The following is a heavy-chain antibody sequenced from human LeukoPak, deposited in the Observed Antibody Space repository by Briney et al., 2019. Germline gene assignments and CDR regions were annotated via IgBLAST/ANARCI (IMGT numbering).Heavy chain of an antibody. D-gene: IGHD3-3*01. J-gene: IGHJ4*02. Sequence: GSLRLSCVASGFTFSIYEMNWVRQAPGEGLEWIGEVHLDGRTNYNPSLKSRLIMSVDLPENHISLKLTSVTAADTAVYYCAREGGFYRPLDYSGQGTLVTVSS. V-gene: IGHV4-4*02. CDR1: GFTFSIYEM. CDR3: AREGGFYRPLDY. CDR2: VHLDGRT.